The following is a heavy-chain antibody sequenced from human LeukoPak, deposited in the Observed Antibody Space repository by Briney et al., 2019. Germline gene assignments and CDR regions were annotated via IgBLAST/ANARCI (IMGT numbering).Heavy chain of an antibody. D-gene: IGHD3-10*01. CDR2: MNPNSGNT. V-gene: IGHV1-8*01. J-gene: IGHJ6*02. Sequence: GASVKVSCKASGYTFTSYDINWVRQATGQGLEWMGWMNPNSGNTGYAQKFQGRVTMTRNTSISTAYMELSSLRSEDTAVYYCARGEGITMVRGVISYGMDVWGQGTTVTVSS. CDR1: GYTFTSYD. CDR3: ARGEGITMVRGVISYGMDV.